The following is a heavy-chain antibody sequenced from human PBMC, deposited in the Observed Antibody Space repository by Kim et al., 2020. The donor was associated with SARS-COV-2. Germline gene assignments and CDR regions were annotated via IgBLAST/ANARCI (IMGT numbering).Heavy chain of an antibody. Sequence: GGSLRLSCAASGFTFDDYAMHWVRQAPGKGLEWVSGICWNSGSIGYADSVKGRFTISRYNAKNSLYLQMNSLRVEDTALYYCAKADSSGWSEIDYWGQGTLVTVSS. CDR1: GFTFDDYA. CDR3: AKADSSGWSEIDY. D-gene: IGHD6-19*01. V-gene: IGHV3-9*01. J-gene: IGHJ4*02. CDR2: ICWNSGSI.